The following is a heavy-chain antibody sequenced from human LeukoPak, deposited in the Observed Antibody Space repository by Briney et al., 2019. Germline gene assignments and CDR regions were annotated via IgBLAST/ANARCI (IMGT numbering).Heavy chain of an antibody. CDR1: GFTFSSYS. CDR2: ISSSSSYI. Sequence: GGSLRLSCAASGFTFSSYSMNWVRQAPGKGLEWVSSISSSSSYIYYADSVKGRFTISRDNAKNSLYLQMNSLRAEDTAVYYCARDGYCSSTSCYGGGYWGQGTLVTVSS. D-gene: IGHD2-2*03. CDR3: ARDGYCSSTSCYGGGY. J-gene: IGHJ4*02. V-gene: IGHV3-21*01.